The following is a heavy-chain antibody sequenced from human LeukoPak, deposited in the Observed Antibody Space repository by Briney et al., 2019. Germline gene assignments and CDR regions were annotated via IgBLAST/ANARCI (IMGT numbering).Heavy chain of an antibody. V-gene: IGHV3-11*01. J-gene: IGHJ5*02. CDR1: GFTFSDYY. Sequence: GGSLRLSCAASGFTFSDYYMSWIRQAPGKGLLWVSYISSSGSTVYYADSVKGRFTISRDNSKNTLYLQMNSLRAEDTAVYYCAKLDTYCSGGSCPNWFDPWGQGTLVTVSS. D-gene: IGHD2-15*01. CDR3: AKLDTYCSGGSCPNWFDP. CDR2: ISSSGSTV.